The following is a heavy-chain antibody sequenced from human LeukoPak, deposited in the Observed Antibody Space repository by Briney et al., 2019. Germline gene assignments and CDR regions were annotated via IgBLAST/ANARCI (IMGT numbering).Heavy chain of an antibody. J-gene: IGHJ5*02. CDR2: IYYSGST. V-gene: IGHV4-59*01. CDR1: GGSISSYY. Sequence: SETLPLTCTVSGGSISSYYWSWIRQLPGKGLEWIGYIYYSGSTNYNPSLKSRVTISVDTSKNQFSLKLSSVTAADTAVYYCAREDSGSYKGEVWFDPWGQGTLVTVSS. D-gene: IGHD1-26*01. CDR3: AREDSGSYKGEVWFDP.